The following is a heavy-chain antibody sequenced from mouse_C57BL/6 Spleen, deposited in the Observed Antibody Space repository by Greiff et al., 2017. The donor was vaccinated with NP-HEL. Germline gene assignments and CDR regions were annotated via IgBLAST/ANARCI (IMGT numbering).Heavy chain of an antibody. V-gene: IGHV1-19*01. J-gene: IGHJ4*01. CDR3: ARSGLGRAMDY. CDR1: GYTFTDYY. D-gene: IGHD4-1*01. CDR2: INPYNGGT. Sequence: EVQLQQSGPVLVKPGASVKMSCKASGYTFTDYYMNWVKQSHGKSLEWIGVINPYNGGTSYNQKFKGKATLTVDKSSSTAYMELNSLTSEDSAVYYCARSGLGRAMDYWGQGTSVTVSS.